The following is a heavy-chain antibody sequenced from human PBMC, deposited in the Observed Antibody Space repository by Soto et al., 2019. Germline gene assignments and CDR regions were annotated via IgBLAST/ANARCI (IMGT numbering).Heavy chain of an antibody. Sequence: GGSLRLSCAASGFTFSDHYMDWVRQAPGKGLEWVGRTRNKANSYTTEYAASVKGRFTISRDDSKNSLYLQMNSLKTEDTAVYYCARVAIYESYYYGMDVWGQGTTVTVS. V-gene: IGHV3-72*01. D-gene: IGHD3-16*01. J-gene: IGHJ6*02. CDR3: ARVAIYESYYYGMDV. CDR2: TRNKANSYTT. CDR1: GFTFSDHY.